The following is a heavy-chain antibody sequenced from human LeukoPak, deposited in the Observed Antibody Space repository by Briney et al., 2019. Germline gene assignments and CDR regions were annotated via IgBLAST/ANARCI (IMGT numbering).Heavy chain of an antibody. J-gene: IGHJ4*02. Sequence: PSETLSLTCTVSGGSISSGSYYWGWIRQPPGKGLEWIGSIYYSGSTYYNPSLKSRVTISVDTSKNQFSLKLSSVTAADTAVYYCARDPTGSSSWDDYWGQGTLVTVSS. CDR2: IYYSGST. CDR1: GGSISSGSYY. D-gene: IGHD6-13*01. V-gene: IGHV4-39*02. CDR3: ARDPTGSSSWDDY.